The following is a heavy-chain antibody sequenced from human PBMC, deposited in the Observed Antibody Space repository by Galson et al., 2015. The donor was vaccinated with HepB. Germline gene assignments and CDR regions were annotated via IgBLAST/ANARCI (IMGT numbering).Heavy chain of an antibody. CDR1: GAITNFW. Sequence: SGAEVKQPGESLKISCKLSGAITNFWVAWVRQIPGKGLEWMGVVYLGNSAARYSPSFQGHVTMSADKSTNTAFLHWTSLKASDSALYFCARQTVENDSSESWGHGTLVIVSS. J-gene: IGHJ5*01. V-gene: IGHV5-51*01. CDR2: VYLGNSAA. CDR3: ARQTVENDSSES. D-gene: IGHD1-1*01.